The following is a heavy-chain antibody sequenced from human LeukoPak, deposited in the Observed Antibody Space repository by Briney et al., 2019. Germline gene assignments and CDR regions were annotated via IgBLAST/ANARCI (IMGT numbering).Heavy chain of an antibody. Sequence: PSQTLSLTCTVSGGSISSGGYYWSWIRQHPGKGLEWIGYIYYSGSTYYNPSLKSRVTISVDTSKNQFSLKLSSVTAADTAVYYCARDRVVVVPAAIWNWFDPWGQGTLVTVSS. D-gene: IGHD2-2*01. CDR2: IYYSGST. CDR3: ARDRVVVVPAAIWNWFDP. V-gene: IGHV4-31*03. CDR1: GGSISSGGYY. J-gene: IGHJ5*02.